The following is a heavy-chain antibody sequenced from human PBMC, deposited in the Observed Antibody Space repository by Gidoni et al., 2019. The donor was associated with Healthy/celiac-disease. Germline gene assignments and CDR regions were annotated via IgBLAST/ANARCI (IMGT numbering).Heavy chain of an antibody. V-gene: IGHV3-33*01. CDR3: ARDLLPHYYYYGMDV. J-gene: IGHJ6*02. CDR1: GFTFGSYG. CDR2: IWYDGSNK. Sequence: QGQRVESGGGGVKPGRSLRLSCAASGFTFGSYGMHWVRQAPGKGLGWVAVIWYDGSNKYYADSVKGRFTISRDNSKNTLYLQMNSLRAEDTAVYYCARDLLPHYYYYGMDVWGQGTTVTVSS.